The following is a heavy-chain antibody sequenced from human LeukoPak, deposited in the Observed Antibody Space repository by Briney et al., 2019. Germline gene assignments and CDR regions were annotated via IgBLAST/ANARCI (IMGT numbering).Heavy chain of an antibody. D-gene: IGHD4-23*01. CDR2: INSDGSST. CDR1: GFTFSSYW. CDR3: SSGNSHAFDV. J-gene: IGHJ3*01. Sequence: GGSLRPSCAASGFTFSSYWMHWVRQAPGKGLVWVSRINSDGSSTSYADSVKGRFTISRDNAKNTLYLQMNNLRAEDTAVYYCSSGNSHAFDVWGQGAMVTVSS. V-gene: IGHV3-74*01.